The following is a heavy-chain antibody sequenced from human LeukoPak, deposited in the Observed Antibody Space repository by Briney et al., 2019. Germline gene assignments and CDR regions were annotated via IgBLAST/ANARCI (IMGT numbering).Heavy chain of an antibody. Sequence: ASVKVSCKASGYTFTERGISWMRHVPGQGLKWMGWISATSGNTYYAETFQDRVTMTTDASTSTAYMELRNLTVDDTAVYYCGKGSTGWSRDPWGQGTLVTVSS. D-gene: IGHD6-19*01. V-gene: IGHV1-18*01. CDR1: GYTFTERG. CDR2: ISATSGNT. CDR3: GKGSTGWSRDP. J-gene: IGHJ5*02.